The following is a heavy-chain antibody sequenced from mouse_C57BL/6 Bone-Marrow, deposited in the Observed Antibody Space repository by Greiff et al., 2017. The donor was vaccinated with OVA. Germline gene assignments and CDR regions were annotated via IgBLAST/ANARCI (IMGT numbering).Heavy chain of an antibody. Sequence: LQQPGAELVKPGASVKLSCKASGYTFTSYWMHWVKQRPGQGLEWIGMIHPNSGSTNYNEKFKSKATLTVDKSSSTAYMQLSSLTSEDSAVYYCARPFITTVVDWYFDVWGTGTTVTVSS. J-gene: IGHJ1*03. V-gene: IGHV1-64*01. CDR2: IHPNSGST. CDR3: ARPFITTVVDWYFDV. CDR1: GYTFTSYW. D-gene: IGHD1-1*01.